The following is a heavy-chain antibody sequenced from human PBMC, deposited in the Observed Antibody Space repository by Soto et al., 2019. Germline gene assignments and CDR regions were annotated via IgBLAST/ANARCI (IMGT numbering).Heavy chain of an antibody. D-gene: IGHD2-21*02. Sequence: DVQLVDSGGGLVQPGGSLRLSCAASGFTFGLHAMSWVRQAPGKGLEWVSTISNTGKSPFYADSVKGRFTITRDNSKNMMFLQLNSLRAEDTAFYYCARDRGGDSGRPFDYWGQGTLVTVSS. V-gene: IGHV3-23*04. J-gene: IGHJ4*02. CDR2: ISNTGKSP. CDR3: ARDRGGDSGRPFDY. CDR1: GFTFGLHA.